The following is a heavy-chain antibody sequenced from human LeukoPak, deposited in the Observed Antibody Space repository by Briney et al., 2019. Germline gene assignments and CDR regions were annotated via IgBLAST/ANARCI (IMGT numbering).Heavy chain of an antibody. CDR3: AKDRGVQLWPNYGMDV. Sequence: GGSLRLSCAASGYTFDDYAMHWVRQAPGKGLEWVSGISWNSGGIGYADSVKGRFTISRDNAKNSLYLQMNSLRAEDTALYYCAKDRGVQLWPNYGMDVWGQGTTVTVSS. J-gene: IGHJ6*02. D-gene: IGHD5-18*01. CDR1: GYTFDDYA. CDR2: ISWNSGGI. V-gene: IGHV3-9*01.